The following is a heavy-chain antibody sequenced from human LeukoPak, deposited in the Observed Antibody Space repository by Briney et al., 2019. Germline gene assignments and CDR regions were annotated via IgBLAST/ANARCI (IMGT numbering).Heavy chain of an antibody. CDR3: ASRTVCSSSWYAIAK. D-gene: IGHD6-13*01. CDR2: IGTAVGT. Sequence: PGWSLTLACAASGFTFINYAMHCVRPAAGKVREWVGGIGTAVGTYYPASGKGRFTVSRENAKNPSYLQMNNLSAGDPAGCHCASRTVCSSSWYAIAKWGQGTLVTVS. J-gene: IGHJ4*02. V-gene: IGHV3-13*01. CDR1: GFTFINYA.